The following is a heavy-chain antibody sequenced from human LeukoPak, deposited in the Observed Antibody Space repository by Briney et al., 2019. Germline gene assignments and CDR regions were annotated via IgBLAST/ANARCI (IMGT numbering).Heavy chain of an antibody. CDR3: ARDLVYGSGSCGH. J-gene: IGHJ4*02. CDR1: GFTFSNYW. CDR2: INGEGGA. V-gene: IGHV3-74*01. Sequence: GGSLRLSCAASGFTFSNYWMQWVRQAPGMGLVWVSRINGEGGASYADSVKGRFTISRDNAKNTVHLQMNSLRAEDTAVYYCARDLVYGSGSCGHWGQGTLVTVSS. D-gene: IGHD3-10*01.